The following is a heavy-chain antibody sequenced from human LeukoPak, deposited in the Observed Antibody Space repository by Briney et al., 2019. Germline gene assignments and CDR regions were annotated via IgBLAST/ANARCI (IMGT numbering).Heavy chain of an antibody. J-gene: IGHJ4*02. Sequence: ASVKVSCKASGGTFSSYAISWVRQAPGQGLEWMGGIIPIFGTANYAQKFQGRVTITADESTSTAYMELSGLRSEDTAVYYCARDPGGRIAAAGTYYFDYWGQGTLVTVSS. CDR3: ARDPGGRIAAAGTYYFDY. CDR1: GGTFSSYA. D-gene: IGHD6-13*01. CDR2: IIPIFGTA. V-gene: IGHV1-69*13.